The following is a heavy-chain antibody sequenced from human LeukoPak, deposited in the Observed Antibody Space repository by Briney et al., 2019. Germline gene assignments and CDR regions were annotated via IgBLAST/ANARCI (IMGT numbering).Heavy chain of an antibody. CDR1: GGSFSGYY. J-gene: IGHJ4*02. V-gene: IGHV4-34*01. CDR2: LNHSGST. Sequence: SETLSLTCAVYGGSFSGYYWSGIRQPPGKGGECIGELNHSGSTNHNRSLKRRVTLSVDPSKNQFSPKLSSVTAAVTAVYYCARVASSRPFDYWGQGTLVTVSS. D-gene: IGHD5-12*01. CDR3: ARVASSRPFDY.